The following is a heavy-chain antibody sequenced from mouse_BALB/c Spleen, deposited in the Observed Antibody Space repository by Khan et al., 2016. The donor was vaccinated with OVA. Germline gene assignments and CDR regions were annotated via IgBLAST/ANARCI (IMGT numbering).Heavy chain of an antibody. D-gene: IGHD2-1*01. CDR2: IFPGTGTT. V-gene: IGHV1S132*01. Sequence: QVQLQQSEAELVKPGASVKLSCKTSGYTFTNYWIQWIKQRPGQGLEWIGEIFPGTGTTYYNENFKGKATLTIDTSSTTAYMQLSSLTSEDSAVYFCARVYFGNCEFAYWGQGTLVTVSA. CDR1: GYTFTNYW. J-gene: IGHJ3*01. CDR3: ARVYFGNCEFAY.